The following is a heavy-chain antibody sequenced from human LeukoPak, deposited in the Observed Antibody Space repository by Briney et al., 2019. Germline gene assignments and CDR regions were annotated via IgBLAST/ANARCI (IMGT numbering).Heavy chain of an antibody. CDR2: IKSDGSSS. J-gene: IGHJ4*02. CDR1: GFTFSNYW. Sequence: PGGSLRLSCAASGFTFSNYWMHWVRQAPGKGLVWVSRIKSDGSSSTYADSVKGRFTISRDNAKNTLYLQMNTLRVEDTAVYYCAIDLDFGGYSNFDYWGQGTLVTVSS. V-gene: IGHV3-74*01. D-gene: IGHD4-23*01. CDR3: AIDLDFGGYSNFDY.